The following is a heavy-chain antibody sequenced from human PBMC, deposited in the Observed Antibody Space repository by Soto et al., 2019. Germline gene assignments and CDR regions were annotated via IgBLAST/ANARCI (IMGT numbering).Heavy chain of an antibody. CDR3: ARDIAVAGTGGGY. J-gene: IGHJ4*02. CDR2: IYYSGST. CDR1: GGSISSYY. Sequence: PSETLSLTCTVSGGSISSYYWSWIRQPPGKGLEWIGYIYYSGSTNYNPSLKSRVTISVDTSKNQFSLKLSSVTAADTAVYYCARDIAVAGTGGGYWGQGTLVTVS. D-gene: IGHD6-19*01. V-gene: IGHV4-59*01.